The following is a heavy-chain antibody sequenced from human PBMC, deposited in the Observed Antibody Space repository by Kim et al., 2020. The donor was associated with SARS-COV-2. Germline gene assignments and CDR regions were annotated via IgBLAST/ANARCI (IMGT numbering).Heavy chain of an antibody. Sequence: GGSLRLSCSTSGFTFTTTSMSWVRQTPGKGLEWVANMNQDGSNIYYVDSVRGRFTISRDNAKNSLYLQMNTLTDEDTAVYYCGILGEDYWGQGTLVTVS. CDR3: GILGEDY. J-gene: IGHJ4*02. V-gene: IGHV3-7*01. CDR1: GFTFTTTS. CDR2: MNQDGSNI. D-gene: IGHD3-16*01.